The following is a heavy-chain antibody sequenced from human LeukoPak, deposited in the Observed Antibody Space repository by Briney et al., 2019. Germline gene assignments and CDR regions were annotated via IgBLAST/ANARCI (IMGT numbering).Heavy chain of an antibody. CDR3: AKGRGSTSIYEY. D-gene: IGHD2-2*01. CDR2: ISDSGST. V-gene: IGHV3-23*01. J-gene: IGHJ4*02. CDR1: GFTLRSCG. Sequence: GGSLRLSCAASGFTLRSCGMSWVRQTPGKGLEWVSFISDSGSTHYSHSVKGRFTMSRDTSQNTLYLQMNSLRDDDTAAYYCAKGRGSTSIYEYWGQGTLVTVSS.